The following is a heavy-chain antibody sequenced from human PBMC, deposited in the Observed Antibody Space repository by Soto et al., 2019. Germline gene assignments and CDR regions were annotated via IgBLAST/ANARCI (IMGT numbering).Heavy chain of an antibody. Sequence: ASVEVSCKASGYTFTGYYMHWVRQAPGQGLEWMGWINPNSGGTNYAQKFQGWVTMTRDTSISTAYMELSRLRSDDTAVYYCARAQRGYSGYDYYYYGMDVWGQGTTVTVSS. CDR1: GYTFTGYY. CDR3: ARAQRGYSGYDYYYYGMDV. D-gene: IGHD5-12*01. V-gene: IGHV1-2*04. J-gene: IGHJ6*02. CDR2: INPNSGGT.